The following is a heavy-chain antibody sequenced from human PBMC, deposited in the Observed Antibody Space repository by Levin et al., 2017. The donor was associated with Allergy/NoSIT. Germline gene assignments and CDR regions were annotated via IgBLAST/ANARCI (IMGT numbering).Heavy chain of an antibody. CDR2: ITGNGRST. D-gene: IGHD3-3*01. V-gene: IGHV3-23*01. CDR3: AKVSFWNGINDAFDI. J-gene: IGHJ3*02. Sequence: PGGSLRLSCAASGFTFSSYAMSWVRQAPGKGLEWVSAITGNGRSTYYADSVKGRFTISRDTSKNTLYLQMNSLRAEDTALYYCAKVSFWNGINDAFDIWGQGTMVTVSS. CDR1: GFTFSSYA.